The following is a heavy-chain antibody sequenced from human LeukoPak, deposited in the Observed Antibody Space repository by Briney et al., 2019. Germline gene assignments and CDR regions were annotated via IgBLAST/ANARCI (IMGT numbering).Heavy chain of an antibody. J-gene: IGHJ4*02. CDR3: AKEGSNGDFDY. CDR1: GFTFSSYD. CDR2: ISYDGSNK. V-gene: IGHV3-30*18. D-gene: IGHD1-26*01. Sequence: GGSLRLSCAASGFTFSSYDMHWVRQAPGKGLERVTHISYDGSNKYYGDAVKGRFTISRDNSKNTLYLKMNSLRAEDTAVYYCAKEGSNGDFDYWGQGTLVTVSS.